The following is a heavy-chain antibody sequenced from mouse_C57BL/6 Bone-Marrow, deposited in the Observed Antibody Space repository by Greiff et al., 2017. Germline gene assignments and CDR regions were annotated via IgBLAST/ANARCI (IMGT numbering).Heavy chain of an antibody. V-gene: IGHV1-82*01. CDR2: IYPGDGDT. CDR1: GYAFSSSW. D-gene: IGHD1-1*01. Sequence: QVQLKESGPELVKPGASVQISCKASGYAFSSSWMNWVKQRPGKGLEWIGRIYPGDGDTNYNGKFKGKATLTADKSSSTAYMQLSSLTSDDSVVYFCAYYYGSSQFAYWGQGTLVTVSA. CDR3: AYYYGSSQFAY. J-gene: IGHJ3*01.